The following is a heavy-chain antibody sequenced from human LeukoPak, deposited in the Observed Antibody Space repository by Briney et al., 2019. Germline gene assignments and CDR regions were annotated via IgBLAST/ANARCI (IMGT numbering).Heavy chain of an antibody. V-gene: IGHV4-34*01. D-gene: IGHD3-10*01. Sequence: SETLSLTCAVYGESFSAYYWSWIRQPPGKGLEWIGEINHSASTNYNPSLKSRVTISVDTSKNQFSLKLNSVTAADTAVYYCASWFRSTRAFDIWGQGTMVTVSS. J-gene: IGHJ3*02. CDR1: GESFSAYY. CDR3: ASWFRSTRAFDI. CDR2: INHSAST.